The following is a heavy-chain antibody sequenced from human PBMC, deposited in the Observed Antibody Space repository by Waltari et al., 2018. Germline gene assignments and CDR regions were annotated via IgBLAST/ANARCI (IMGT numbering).Heavy chain of an antibody. V-gene: IGHV4-38-2*02. CDR1: GYSIRSGYY. D-gene: IGHD6-13*01. CDR3: ARDRRIAAAGLAFDI. Sequence: QVQLQESGPGLVKPSETLSLTCAVSGYSIRSGYYWGWIRQPPGKGLEWIGSIYHSGSTYYNPSLKSRVTISVDTSKNQFSLKLSSVTAADTAVYYCARDRRIAAAGLAFDIWGQGTMVTVSS. J-gene: IGHJ3*02. CDR2: IYHSGST.